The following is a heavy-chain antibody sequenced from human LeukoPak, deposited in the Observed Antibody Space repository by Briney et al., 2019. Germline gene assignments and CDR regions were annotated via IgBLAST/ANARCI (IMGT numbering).Heavy chain of an antibody. CDR1: GGTFSSSA. CDR3: ARNQGLTAPPPYGLDV. J-gene: IGHJ6*02. D-gene: IGHD5-18*01. CDR2: IIPVLNIT. V-gene: IGHV1-69*04. Sequence: SVKVSCKTSGGTFSSSAITWVRQAPAQGLEWMGRIIPVLNITTYAQKFQGSVTITADTSTSTVYMELSSLRSEETAVYYCARNQGLTAPPPYGLDVWGQGTTVIVSS.